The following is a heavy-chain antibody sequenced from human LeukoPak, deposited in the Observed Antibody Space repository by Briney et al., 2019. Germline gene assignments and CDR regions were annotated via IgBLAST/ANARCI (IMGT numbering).Heavy chain of an antibody. V-gene: IGHV3-7*01. J-gene: IGHJ4*02. D-gene: IGHD2/OR15-2a*01. CDR3: AGGAGFLIDY. CDR1: GFTFSNYW. CDR2: IKKDGSEK. Sequence: GGSLRLSCAASGFTFSNYWMNWVRQAPGKGPEWVAIIKKDGSEKYYVDSVRGRFTISRDNAKNSLYLQMNSLRADDTAVYFCAGGAGFLIDYWGQGALVTVSS.